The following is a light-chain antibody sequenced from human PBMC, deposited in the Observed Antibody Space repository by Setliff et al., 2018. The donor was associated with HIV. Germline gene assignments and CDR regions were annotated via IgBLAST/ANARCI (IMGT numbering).Light chain of an antibody. CDR1: SGDVGTYNY. J-gene: IGLJ3*02. CDR2: ESS. Sequence: QSALTQPASVSGSPGQSITFSCTGTSGDVGTYNYVTWYQHHPGKAPKLLIYESSSRPSGVSNRFSGSKSGTTASLTISGLQAGDEADYYCASYTTTNTLLFGGVTK. V-gene: IGLV2-14*01. CDR3: ASYTTTNTLL.